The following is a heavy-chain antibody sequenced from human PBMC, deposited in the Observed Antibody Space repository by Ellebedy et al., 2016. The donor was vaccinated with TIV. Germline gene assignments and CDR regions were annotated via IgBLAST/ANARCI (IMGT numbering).Heavy chain of an antibody. J-gene: IGHJ6*02. D-gene: IGHD6-13*01. Sequence: AASVKVSCKASGYTFTSFYLHWVRQAPGQGLEWMGIINPSGGSTSYARKLQGRVTMTRDTSTSTVYMELSSLRSEDTAVYYCARDLSSGQQGGSPDIHYYYGLDVWGQGTTVTVSS. CDR3: ARDLSSGQQGGSPDIHYYYGLDV. V-gene: IGHV1-46*04. CDR1: GYTFTSFY. CDR2: INPSGGST.